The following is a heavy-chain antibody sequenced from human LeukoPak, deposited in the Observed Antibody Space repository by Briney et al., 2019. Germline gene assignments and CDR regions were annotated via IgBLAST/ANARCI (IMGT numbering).Heavy chain of an antibody. CDR2: IYYSGST. V-gene: IGHV4-31*03. J-gene: IGHJ4*02. CDR1: GGSISSGGYY. Sequence: PSETLSLTCTVSGGSISSGGYYWSWIRQHPGKGLEWIGYIYYSGSTYYNPSLKSRVTISVDTSKNQFSLKLSSVTAADTAVYYCARDQQLVGSFFDYWGQGTLVTVSS. D-gene: IGHD6-6*01. CDR3: ARDQQLVGSFFDY.